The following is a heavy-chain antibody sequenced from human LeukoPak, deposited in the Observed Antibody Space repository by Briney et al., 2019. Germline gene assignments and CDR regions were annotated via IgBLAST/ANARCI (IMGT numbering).Heavy chain of an antibody. Sequence: GGSLRLSCAASGFTLKDYWMSWVRQAPGKGPEWMANKNKEGNEEHFVDSVKGRFTVSRDNAKNSLFLQMNSLRVEDTAVYYCATYKSWVAGDVWGQGTTVSVSS. D-gene: IGHD6-13*01. J-gene: IGHJ6*02. CDR3: ATYKSWVAGDV. V-gene: IGHV3-7*01. CDR1: GFTLKDYW. CDR2: KNKEGNEE.